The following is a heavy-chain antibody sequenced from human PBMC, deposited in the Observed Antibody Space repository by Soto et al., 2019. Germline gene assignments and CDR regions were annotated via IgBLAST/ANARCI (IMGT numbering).Heavy chain of an antibody. J-gene: IGHJ3*02. D-gene: IGHD2-2*01. CDR2: ISHSGST. V-gene: IGHV4-34*01. CDR3: ARGECSSNYCFTRWALDI. Sequence: WTWIRQTPGKGLEWIGEISHSGSTNYKPSLKSRVIISADPSKKQFSLNLTSVTAADSGGDYCARGECSSNYCFTRWALDIWGQGTVVTVSS.